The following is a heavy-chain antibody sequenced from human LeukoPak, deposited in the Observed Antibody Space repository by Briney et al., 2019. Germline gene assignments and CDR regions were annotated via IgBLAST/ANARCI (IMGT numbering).Heavy chain of an antibody. Sequence: SETLSLTCTVSGGSISSYYWSWIRQPAGEGLEWIGYIYYSGSTNYNPSLKSRVTISVDTSKNQFSLKLSSVTAADTAVYYCARTTYYYGSGSRIFDYWGQGTLVTVSS. D-gene: IGHD3-10*01. CDR3: ARTTYYYGSGSRIFDY. J-gene: IGHJ4*02. V-gene: IGHV4-59*01. CDR2: IYYSGST. CDR1: GGSISSYY.